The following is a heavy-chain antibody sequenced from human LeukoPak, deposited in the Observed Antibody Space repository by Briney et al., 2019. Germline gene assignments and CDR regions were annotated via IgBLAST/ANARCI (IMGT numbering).Heavy chain of an antibody. CDR2: IIPIHGIA. J-gene: IGHJ5*02. CDR3: ARIVGETDYDILTGYP. V-gene: IGHV1-69*04. Sequence: SVKVSCKASGGTFSSYAISWVRQAPGQGLEWMGRIIPIHGIANYAQKFQGRVTITADKSTSTAYMELSSLRSEDTAVYYCARIVGETDYDILTGYPWGQGTLVTVSS. D-gene: IGHD3-9*01. CDR1: GGTFSSYA.